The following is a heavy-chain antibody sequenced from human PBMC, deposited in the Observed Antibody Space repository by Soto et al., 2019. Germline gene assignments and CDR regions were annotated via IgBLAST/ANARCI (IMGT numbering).Heavy chain of an antibody. D-gene: IGHD4-4*01. CDR2: IHDSGST. Sequence: QVQLQESGSGLVKPSETLSLTCTVSGGSVSSGYYFWTWIRQPPGKGLEWIGYIHDSGSTSYNPSLKXXVXIXXDTSKTQLSLNLRSVTAADTAVYYCARVGNYEGVYWGQGTLVTVSS. CDR1: GGSVSSGYYF. CDR3: ARVGNYEGVY. J-gene: IGHJ4*02. V-gene: IGHV4-61*01.